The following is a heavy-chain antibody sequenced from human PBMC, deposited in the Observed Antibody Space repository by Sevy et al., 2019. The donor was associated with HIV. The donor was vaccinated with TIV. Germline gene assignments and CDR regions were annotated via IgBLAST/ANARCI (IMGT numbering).Heavy chain of an antibody. D-gene: IGHD4-17*01. CDR2: IIPIFGTA. V-gene: IGHV1-69*13. CDR1: GGTFSSYA. Sequence: ASVKVFCKASGGTFSSYAISWVRQAPGQGLEWMGGIIPIFGTANYAQKFQGRVTITADESTSTAYMELSSLRSEDTAVYYCARGSPVYGDYTRSPFDYWGQGTLVTVSS. J-gene: IGHJ4*02. CDR3: ARGSPVYGDYTRSPFDY.